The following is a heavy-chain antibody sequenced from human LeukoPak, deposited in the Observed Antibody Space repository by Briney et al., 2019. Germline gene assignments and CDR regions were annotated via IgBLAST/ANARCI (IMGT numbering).Heavy chain of an antibody. D-gene: IGHD3-9*01. CDR2: IRNKAYGGTA. V-gene: IGHV3-49*03. J-gene: IGHJ4*02. CDR1: GFTFSDYA. CDR3: TREKRYFDWFQADY. Sequence: GGSLRLSCTASGFTFSDYAMSWFRQAPGKGLEWVGFIRNKAYGGTAEHAASVKGRFTISRDDSKTIAYLQMNSLKTEDTAVYYCTREKRYFDWFQADYWGQGTLVTVSS.